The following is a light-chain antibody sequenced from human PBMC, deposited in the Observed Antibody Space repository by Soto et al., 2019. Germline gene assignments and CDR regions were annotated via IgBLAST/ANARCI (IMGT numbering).Light chain of an antibody. CDR1: SSNIGSNT. J-gene: IGLJ2*01. V-gene: IGLV1-44*01. Sequence: QAVVTQPPSASGTPGQRVTISCSGSSSNIGSNTVNWYQQLPGTAPNLLIYSNNQRPSGVPDRFSGSKSATSASLAISGLQSEDEADYYCAAWDDSLKGWVFGGGTKLTVL. CDR2: SNN. CDR3: AAWDDSLKGWV.